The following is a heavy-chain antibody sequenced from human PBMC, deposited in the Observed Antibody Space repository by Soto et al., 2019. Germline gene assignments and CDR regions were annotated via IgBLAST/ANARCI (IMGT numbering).Heavy chain of an antibody. CDR2: IYYSGTT. D-gene: IGHD2-2*01. CDR1: GASISSYY. Sequence: LSLTCTVPGASISSYYWTWIRQAPGKGLEWIGYIYYSGTTNYNPSLKSRLTISVDTSKNQFSLKLSSVTAADTAAYYCALYCSSTSCYGQWNYWGQGTLVTV. J-gene: IGHJ4*02. CDR3: ALYCSSTSCYGQWNY. V-gene: IGHV4-59*01.